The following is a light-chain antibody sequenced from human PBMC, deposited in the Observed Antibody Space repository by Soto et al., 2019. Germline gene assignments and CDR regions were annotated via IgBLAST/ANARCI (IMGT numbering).Light chain of an antibody. CDR3: QQYGSSGYT. J-gene: IGKJ2*01. V-gene: IGKV3-20*01. CDR2: GAS. CDR1: QSVSSSY. Sequence: EIVLTQSPGTLSLSPGERATLSCRASQSVSSSYLAWYQQKPGQARRLLIYGASSSATGIPDRFSGSGSGTDFTLTISRLEPEEFAVYYCQQYGSSGYTFGQGTKLEIK.